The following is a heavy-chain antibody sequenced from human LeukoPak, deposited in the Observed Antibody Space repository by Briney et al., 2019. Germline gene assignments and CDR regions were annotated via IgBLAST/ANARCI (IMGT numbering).Heavy chain of an antibody. CDR3: ARDGARAASDNWFDP. CDR2: IYTSGST. CDR1: GGSISSYY. D-gene: IGHD2-15*01. V-gene: IGHV4-4*07. J-gene: IGHJ5*02. Sequence: PSETLSLTCTVSGGSISSYYWSWIRQPAGKGLEWIGRIYTSGSTNYNPSLKSRVTMSVDTSKNQFSLRLSSVTTADTAMYYCARDGARAASDNWFDPWGQGTLVTVSS.